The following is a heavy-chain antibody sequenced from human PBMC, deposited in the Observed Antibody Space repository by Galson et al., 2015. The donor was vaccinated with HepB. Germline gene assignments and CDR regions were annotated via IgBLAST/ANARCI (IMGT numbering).Heavy chain of an antibody. V-gene: IGHV3-48*02. Sequence: SLRLSCAASGFTFSTYSMNWVRQAPGKGLEWVSYINSGCCNKYYADSVKGRFTISRDNYKNTLYLKMNSLRDEDTAMYYCVRDIYGCGYCNWFDPWGQGTLVTVSS. CDR3: VRDIYGCGYCNWFDP. CDR2: INSGCCNK. CDR1: GFTFSTYS. J-gene: IGHJ5*02. D-gene: IGHD3-10*01.